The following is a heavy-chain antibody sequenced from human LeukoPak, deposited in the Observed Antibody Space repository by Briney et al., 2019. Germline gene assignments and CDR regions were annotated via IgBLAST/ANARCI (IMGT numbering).Heavy chain of an antibody. D-gene: IGHD3-16*01. CDR1: VDSVSSNSAA. CDR2: TYYRPKWYN. V-gene: IGHV6-1*01. Sequence: SQTLSLTCAISVDSVSSNSAAWNWIRQSPSRGLEWLGRTYYRPKWYNDYAVSVKSRITINPDTSKNQFSLQLNSVTPEDTAVYYCAREVWDVWGSSIDYWGQGTLVTVSS. J-gene: IGHJ4*02. CDR3: AREVWDVWGSSIDY.